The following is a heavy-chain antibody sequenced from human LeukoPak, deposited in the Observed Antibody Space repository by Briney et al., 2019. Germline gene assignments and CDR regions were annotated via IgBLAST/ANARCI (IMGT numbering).Heavy chain of an antibody. CDR2: TYYRSKWYN. CDR1: GDSVSSSSAA. J-gene: IGHJ4*02. Sequence: SQTLSLTCAISGDSVSSSSAAWSWIRQSPSRGLEWLGRTYYRSKWYNDYAVSVKSRISINPDTSKNQFSLQLNSMTPEDTAVYYCAREGSEGYLFDYWGQGTLVTVSS. D-gene: IGHD1-1*01. CDR3: AREGSEGYLFDY. V-gene: IGHV6-1*01.